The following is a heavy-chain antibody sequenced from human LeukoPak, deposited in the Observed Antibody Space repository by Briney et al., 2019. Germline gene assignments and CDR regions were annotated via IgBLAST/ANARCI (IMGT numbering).Heavy chain of an antibody. D-gene: IGHD3-10*01. CDR3: ANMGLLWFGEGIWFDP. CDR1: GCTFSSYA. V-gene: IGHV3-23*01. Sequence: PGGSLRLSCAASGCTFSSYAMSWLREAPGKGMEWVSAISGSGGSTYYADSVKGRFTISRDNSKNTLYLQMNSLRAEDTALYYCANMGLLWFGEGIWFDPWGQGTLVTVSS. CDR2: ISGSGGST. J-gene: IGHJ5*02.